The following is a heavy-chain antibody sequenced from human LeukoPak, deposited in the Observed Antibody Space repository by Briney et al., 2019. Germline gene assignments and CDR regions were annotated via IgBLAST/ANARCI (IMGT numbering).Heavy chain of an antibody. CDR2: IYYSGST. Sequence: SETLSLTCTVSGGSISSYYWSWIRQPPGKGLEWIGYIYYSGSTNYNPSLKSRVTISVDTSKNQFSLKVSSVTAADTAVYYCARGRRDDFWSGYQGFGSCDYWGQGTLVTVSS. D-gene: IGHD3-3*01. CDR1: GGSISSYY. CDR3: ARGRRDDFWSGYQGFGSCDY. V-gene: IGHV4-59*01. J-gene: IGHJ4*02.